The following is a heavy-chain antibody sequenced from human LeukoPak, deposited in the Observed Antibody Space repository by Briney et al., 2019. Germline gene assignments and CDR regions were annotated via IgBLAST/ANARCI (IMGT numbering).Heavy chain of an antibody. CDR3: ARLYNWNYYNWFDP. J-gene: IGHJ5*02. CDR1: GGTFSSYA. D-gene: IGHD1-7*01. Sequence: GASVTVSCKASGGTFSSYAISWVRQAPGQGLEWMGGIIPIFGTANYAQKFQGRVTITADESTSTAYMELSSLRSEDTAVYYCARLYNWNYYNWFDPWGQGTLVTVSS. CDR2: IIPIFGTA. V-gene: IGHV1-69*13.